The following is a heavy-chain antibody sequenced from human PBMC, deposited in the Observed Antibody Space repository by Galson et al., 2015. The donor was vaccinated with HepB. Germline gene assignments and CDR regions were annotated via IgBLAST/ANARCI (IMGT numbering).Heavy chain of an antibody. CDR1: GGTFSSYA. Sequence: SVKVSCKASGGTFSSYAISWVRQAPGQGLEWMGGIIPIFGTANYAQMFQGRVTITADKSTSTAYMELSSLRSEDTAVYYCARARYYDFWASSNAFDIWGQGTMVTVSS. CDR2: IIPIFGTA. D-gene: IGHD3-3*01. CDR3: ARARYYDFWASSNAFDI. V-gene: IGHV1-69*06. J-gene: IGHJ3*02.